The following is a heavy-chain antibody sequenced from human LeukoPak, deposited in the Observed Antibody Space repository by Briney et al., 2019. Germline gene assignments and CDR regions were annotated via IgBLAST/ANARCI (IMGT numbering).Heavy chain of an antibody. CDR1: GFTFSSYW. D-gene: IGHD3-22*01. J-gene: IGHJ3*02. Sequence: PGGSLRLSCAASGFTFSSYWMHWVRQAPGKGLVWVSRINSDGSSTSYADSVKGRFTISRDNAKNTLYLQMHSLRAEDTAVYYCARESYYYDSSGYYVRGFDIWGQGTMVTVSS. CDR2: INSDGSST. CDR3: ARESYYYDSSGYYVRGFDI. V-gene: IGHV3-74*01.